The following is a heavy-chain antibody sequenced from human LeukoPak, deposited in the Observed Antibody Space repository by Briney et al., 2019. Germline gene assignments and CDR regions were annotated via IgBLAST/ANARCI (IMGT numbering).Heavy chain of an antibody. CDR3: ARTGSWVYFDY. Sequence: ASVKVSCKASGYTFTGYYMHWVRQAPGQGLEWMGWINPNRGGTNYAQKFQGRVTMTRDTSISTAYMELSRLRSDDTAVYYCARTGSWVYFDYWGQGTLVTVSS. CDR1: GYTFTGYY. D-gene: IGHD6-13*01. V-gene: IGHV1-2*02. J-gene: IGHJ4*02. CDR2: INPNRGGT.